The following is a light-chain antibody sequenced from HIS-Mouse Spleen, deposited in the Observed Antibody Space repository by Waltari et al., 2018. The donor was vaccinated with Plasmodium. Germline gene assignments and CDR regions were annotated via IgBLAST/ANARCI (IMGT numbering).Light chain of an antibody. J-gene: IGLJ2*01. V-gene: IGLV3-1*01. CDR1: KWGDKY. CDR2: QDS. CDR3: QAWDSSTVV. Sequence: SYELTQPPSVSVSPGQTASITCSGDKWGDKYACWYQQKPGQSPVLVIYQDSKRPSRIPERFSGSNSGNTATLTISGTQAMDEADYYCQAWDSSTVVFGGGTKLTVL.